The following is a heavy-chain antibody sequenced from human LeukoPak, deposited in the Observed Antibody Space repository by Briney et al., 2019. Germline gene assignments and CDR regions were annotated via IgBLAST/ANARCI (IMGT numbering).Heavy chain of an antibody. D-gene: IGHD3-22*01. CDR1: GFTFSSYA. V-gene: IGHV3-23*01. CDR3: AKVNYDSSGYYYYFDY. CDR2: ISGSGGST. Sequence: GGSLRLSCAASGFTFSSYAMSWVRQAPGKGLEWVSAISGSGGSTYYADSVKGRFTISRDNSKSTLYLQMNSLRAEDTAVYYCAKVNYDSSGYYYYFDYWGQGTLVTVSS. J-gene: IGHJ4*02.